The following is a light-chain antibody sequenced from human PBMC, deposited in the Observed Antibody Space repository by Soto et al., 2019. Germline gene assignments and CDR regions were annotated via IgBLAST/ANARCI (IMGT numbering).Light chain of an antibody. V-gene: IGKV4-1*01. CDR3: QQYYSPPWT. J-gene: IGKJ1*01. CDR1: QSVLYSSNNKNY. Sequence: DIVMTQSPDSLAVCLGERSTINCMASQSVLYSSNNKNYLAWYQQKPGQPPKLLIYWASTRESGVPARFSGSGSGTDFTLTISSLQAEDVAVYYCQQYYSPPWTFGQGTKVDIK. CDR2: WAS.